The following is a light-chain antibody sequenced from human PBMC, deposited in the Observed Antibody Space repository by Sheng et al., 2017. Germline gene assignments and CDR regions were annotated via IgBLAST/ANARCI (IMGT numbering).Light chain of an antibody. V-gene: IGLV2-14*03. Sequence: QSALTQPASVSGSPGQSITISCTGTSSDVGGYNSVSWYQQHPGKAPKLMIYDVTNRPSGVSNRFSGSKSGNTASLTISGLQAEDEADYFCTSYTGSSTLYVFGTGTTVTVL. CDR2: DVT. CDR1: SSDVGGYNS. J-gene: IGLJ1*01. CDR3: TSYTGSSTLYV.